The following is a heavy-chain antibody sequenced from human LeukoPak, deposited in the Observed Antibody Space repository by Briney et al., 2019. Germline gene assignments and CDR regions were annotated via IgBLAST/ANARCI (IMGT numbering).Heavy chain of an antibody. V-gene: IGHV1-2*06. Sequence: GASVKVSCKASGYTFTGYYMHWVRQAPGQGLEWMGRINPNSGGTNYAQKFQGRVTMTRDTSISTAYMELSRLRSDDTAVYYCARDLFEWEQQLVNDYWGQGTLVTVSS. CDR3: ARDLFEWEQQLVNDY. J-gene: IGHJ4*02. D-gene: IGHD6-13*01. CDR2: INPNSGGT. CDR1: GYTFTGYY.